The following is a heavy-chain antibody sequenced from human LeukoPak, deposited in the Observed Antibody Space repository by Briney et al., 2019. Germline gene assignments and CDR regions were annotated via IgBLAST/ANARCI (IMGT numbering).Heavy chain of an antibody. Sequence: SETLSLTCTVSGGSISSYYWSWIRQPAGKGLEWIGRIYTSGSTNYNPSLKSRVTMSVDTSKNQFSLKLSSVTAADTAVYYCARQEYSNSYFDYWVQGTLVTVSS. D-gene: IGHD2/OR15-2a*01. CDR1: GGSISSYY. CDR3: ARQEYSNSYFDY. V-gene: IGHV4-4*07. CDR2: IYTSGST. J-gene: IGHJ4*02.